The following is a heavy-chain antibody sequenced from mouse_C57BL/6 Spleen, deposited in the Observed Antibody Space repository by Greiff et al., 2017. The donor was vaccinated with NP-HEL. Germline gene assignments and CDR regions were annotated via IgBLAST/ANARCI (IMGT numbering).Heavy chain of an antibody. D-gene: IGHD1-1*01. V-gene: IGHV1-42*01. CDR1: GYSFTGYY. J-gene: IGHJ2*01. Sequence: VKPGASVKISCKASGYSFTGYYMNWVKQSPEKSLEWIGEINPSTGGTTYNQKFKAKATLTVDKSSSTAYMQLKSLTSEDSAVYYCARATVVATESLDYWGQGTTLTVSS. CDR3: ARATVVATESLDY. CDR2: INPSTGGT.